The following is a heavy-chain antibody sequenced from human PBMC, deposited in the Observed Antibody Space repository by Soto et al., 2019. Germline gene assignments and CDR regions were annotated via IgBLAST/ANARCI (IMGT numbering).Heavy chain of an antibody. Sequence: KLSETLSLTCPVSDVPISRGDNYWSRVRQSPGKGLEWLGYIYYTGTTFYYPSLESRLTISLDATKSQFSLRLTSMTAADTAVYFCAAVSTYDRIGGDYKAFWGQGLQVTVSS. D-gene: IGHD4-17*01. CDR3: AAVSTYDRIGGDYKAF. J-gene: IGHJ1*01. CDR2: IYYTGTT. CDR1: DVPISRGDNY. V-gene: IGHV4-30-4*01.